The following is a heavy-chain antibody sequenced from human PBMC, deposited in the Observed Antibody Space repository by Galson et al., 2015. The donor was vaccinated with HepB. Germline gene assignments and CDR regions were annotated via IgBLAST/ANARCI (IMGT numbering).Heavy chain of an antibody. CDR2: MSPDGVST. CDR3: VKDYSGHWTFDY. V-gene: IGHV3-30*04. CDR1: GFILSDHH. J-gene: IGHJ4*02. D-gene: IGHD5-12*01. Sequence: SLRLSCAVSGFILSDHHIHWVRQIPGKGLEWVATMSPDGVSTYYAESVKGRFTISGDKSKNTVDVEMNSLRAEDTAVYYCVKDYSGHWTFDYWGPGTLVTVSS.